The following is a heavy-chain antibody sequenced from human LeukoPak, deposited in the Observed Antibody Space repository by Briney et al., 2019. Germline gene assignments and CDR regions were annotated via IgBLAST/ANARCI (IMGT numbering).Heavy chain of an antibody. CDR1: VGSISSGDYY. D-gene: IGHD5-12*01. V-gene: IGHV4-30-4*08. J-gene: IGHJ4*02. CDR2: ICYSGCH. Sequence: SQTLSLTCTVSVGSISSGDYYWSWIRHPPGKGRVWIGYICYSGCHNYNPSLKGRVPISVDTSKNHFFLKCRSLTAADTAVDYCVAKGLHFDYWGQGTLVTVSS. CDR3: VAKGLHFDY.